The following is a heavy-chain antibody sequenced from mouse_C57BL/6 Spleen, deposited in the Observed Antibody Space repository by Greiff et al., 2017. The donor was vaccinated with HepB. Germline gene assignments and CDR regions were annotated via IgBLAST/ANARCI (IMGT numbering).Heavy chain of an antibody. CDR2: IDPETGGT. CDR3: TRDGSSYLFAY. J-gene: IGHJ3*01. V-gene: IGHV1-15*01. CDR1: GYTFTDYE. D-gene: IGHD1-1*01. Sequence: VQLQQSGAELVRPGASVTLSCKASGYTFTDYEMHWVKQTPVHGLEWIGAIDPETGGTAYNQKFKGKALLTADKSSSTAYMELRSLTSEDSAVYYCTRDGSSYLFAYWGQGTLVTVSA.